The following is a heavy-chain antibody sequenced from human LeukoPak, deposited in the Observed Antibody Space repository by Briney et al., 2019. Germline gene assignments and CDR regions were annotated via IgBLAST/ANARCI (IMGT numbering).Heavy chain of an antibody. D-gene: IGHD3-10*01. Sequence: SETLSLTCTVSGGSISSYYWSWIRQPPGKGLEWVGYIYYSGSTNYNPSLKSRVTISVDTSKNQFSLKLSSVTAADTAVYYCARGIDGSGSYYYYYYYMDVWGKGTTVTVSS. V-gene: IGHV4-59*01. CDR1: GGSISSYY. J-gene: IGHJ6*03. CDR3: ARGIDGSGSYYYYYYYMDV. CDR2: IYYSGST.